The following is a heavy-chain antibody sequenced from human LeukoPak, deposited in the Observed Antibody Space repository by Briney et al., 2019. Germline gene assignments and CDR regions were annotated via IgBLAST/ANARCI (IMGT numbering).Heavy chain of an antibody. J-gene: IGHJ3*02. V-gene: IGHV4-4*07. D-gene: IGHD3-10*01. CDR2: IYTSGST. CDR3: ARDYVLLWFGVPTGAFDI. Sequence: PSETLSLTCTVSGGSISSYYWSWIRQPAGKGLEWIGRIYTSGSTNYNPSLKSRVTMSVDTSKNQFSLKLSSVTAADTAVYHRARDYVLLWFGVPTGAFDIWGQGTMVTVSS. CDR1: GGSISSYY.